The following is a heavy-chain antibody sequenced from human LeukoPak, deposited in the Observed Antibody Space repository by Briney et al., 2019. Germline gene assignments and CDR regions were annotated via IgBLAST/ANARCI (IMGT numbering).Heavy chain of an antibody. CDR1: GFTFSSYA. CDR3: ARVRSSGWTEYYYYGMDV. V-gene: IGHV3-30*09. Sequence: PGRSLRLSCAASGFTFSSYAMHWVRQAPGKGLEWVAVIAYDGSSKYYADSVKGRFAIPRDNSKNTLYLQMNSLRAEDTAVYYCARVRSSGWTEYYYYGMDVWGQGTTVTVSS. CDR2: IAYDGSSK. J-gene: IGHJ6*02. D-gene: IGHD6-19*01.